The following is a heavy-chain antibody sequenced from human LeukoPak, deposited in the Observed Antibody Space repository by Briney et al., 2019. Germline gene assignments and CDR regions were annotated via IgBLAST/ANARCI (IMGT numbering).Heavy chain of an antibody. CDR1: GCTFSNAW. CDR3: TTDLGGYAAYYFDF. Sequence: GGSLRLFCSAAGCTFSNAWKSWVRQAPVKGLEWVGRTKSNSDAGTRDYAAPVKGRFTISGDDSKKTLNLQMNSLKTEDTAVYYCTTDLGGYAAYYFDFWGQGTLVTVSS. CDR2: TKSNSDAGTR. D-gene: IGHD5-12*01. V-gene: IGHV3-15*01. J-gene: IGHJ4*02.